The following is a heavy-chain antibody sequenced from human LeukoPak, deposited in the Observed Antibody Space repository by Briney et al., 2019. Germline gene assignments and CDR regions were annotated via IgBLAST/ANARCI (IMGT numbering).Heavy chain of an antibody. V-gene: IGHV4-31*03. CDR3: ARGDLQYSPLDH. J-gene: IGHJ4*02. D-gene: IGHD4-11*01. CDR1: GGSISSGGYS. Sequence: TTSETLSLTCTVSGGSISSGGYSWSWIRQHPGKGLEWIGYIYYSGSTYYNPSLKSRVTMSVDTSNSQFSLQLSSVTAADTAVYYCARGDLQYSPLDHWGQGTLVTVSS. CDR2: IYYSGST.